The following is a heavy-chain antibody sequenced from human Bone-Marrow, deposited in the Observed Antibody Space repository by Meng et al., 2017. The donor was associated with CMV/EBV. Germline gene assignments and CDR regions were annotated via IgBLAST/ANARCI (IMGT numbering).Heavy chain of an antibody. D-gene: IGHD7-27*01. Sequence: GYTFTGYYMHWVRRAPGQGLEWMGWINPDSGGTNYAQKFQGRVTMTRDTSISTAYMELSRLRSDDTAVYYCARGGSNWGPQGDAFDIWGQGTMVTVSS. CDR2: INPDSGGT. CDR1: GYTFTGYY. CDR3: ARGGSNWGPQGDAFDI. J-gene: IGHJ3*02. V-gene: IGHV1-2*02.